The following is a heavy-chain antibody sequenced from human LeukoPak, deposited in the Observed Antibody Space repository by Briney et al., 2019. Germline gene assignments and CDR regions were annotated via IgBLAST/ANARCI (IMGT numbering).Heavy chain of an antibody. Sequence: SETLSLTCAVYSGSFSGYNWRWIRQPPGKGLKWIGEINHSGSTNYNPSLKSRVTISVDTSKNQFSLKLSSVTAADTAVYYCARVGADGSGFLFDYWGQGTLVTVSS. V-gene: IGHV4-34*01. CDR2: INHSGST. CDR3: ARVGADGSGFLFDY. D-gene: IGHD3-10*01. J-gene: IGHJ4*02. CDR1: SGSFSGYN.